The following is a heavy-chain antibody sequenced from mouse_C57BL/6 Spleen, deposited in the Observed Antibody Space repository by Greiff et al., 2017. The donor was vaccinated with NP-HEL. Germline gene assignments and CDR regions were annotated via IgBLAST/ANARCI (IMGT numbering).Heavy chain of an antibody. J-gene: IGHJ2*01. V-gene: IGHV1-69*01. CDR3: AVYYSNY. Sequence: QVQLQQSGAELVMPGASVKLSCKASGYTFTSYWMHWVKQRPGQGLEWIGEIDPSDSYTNYNQKFKGKSTLTVDKSSSTAYMQLSSLTSEDSAVYYCAVYYSNYWGQGTTLTVSS. CDR1: GYTFTSYW. CDR2: IDPSDSYT. D-gene: IGHD2-5*01.